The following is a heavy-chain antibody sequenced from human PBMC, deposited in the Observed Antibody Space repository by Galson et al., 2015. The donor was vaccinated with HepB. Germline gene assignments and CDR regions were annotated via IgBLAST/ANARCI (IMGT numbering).Heavy chain of an antibody. CDR2: ISSDGSTT. D-gene: IGHD3-16*01. CDR3: TSIAAGGG. J-gene: IGHJ4*02. CDR1: GFTINNRW. V-gene: IGHV3-74*01. Sequence: SLRLSCAVSGFTINNRWMHWVRQAPGKGLVWVSRISSDGSTTNYAASVEGRFTISRDNAKNTVWLQMNSLRVEDTGVYYCTSIAAGGGWGQGTLVTVSS.